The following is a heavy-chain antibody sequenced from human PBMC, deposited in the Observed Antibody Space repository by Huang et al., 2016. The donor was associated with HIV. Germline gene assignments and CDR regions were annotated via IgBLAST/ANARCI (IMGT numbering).Heavy chain of an antibody. J-gene: IGHJ4*02. CDR3: ARDWSFGSSTSPAD. CDR1: GYTFTDSN. V-gene: IGHV1-2*02. D-gene: IGHD6-6*01. Sequence: QVQLVQSGAEVKNPGASVRVSCKASGYTFTDSNIHWVRQAPGKGLEVMGWINPKRGGTSYAQRFQGRITMTRDTTISTVHMDLRRIQSDDTAVYFCARDWSFGSSTSPADWGQGTLVTVSS. CDR2: INPKRGGT.